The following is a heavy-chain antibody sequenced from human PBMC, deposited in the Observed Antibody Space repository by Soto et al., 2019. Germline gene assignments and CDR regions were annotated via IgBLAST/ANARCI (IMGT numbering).Heavy chain of an antibody. D-gene: IGHD5-18*01. CDR1: GVPISGSDYH. CDR3: ARGSAAKRYFDL. V-gene: IGHV4-30-4*01. Sequence: QVQLEESGPGLVKPSQTLSLMCTVSGVPISGSDYHWSWIRQSPGKGLEWIGYIVPSGATHYNSSLGSRITMSVETSKSQFSLRLTAVTAADTAVYFCARGSAAKRYFDLWGRGTLVTVSS. J-gene: IGHJ2*01. CDR2: IVPSGAT.